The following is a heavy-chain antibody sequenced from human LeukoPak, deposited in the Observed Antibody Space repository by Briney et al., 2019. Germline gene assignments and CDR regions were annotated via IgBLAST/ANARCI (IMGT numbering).Heavy chain of an antibody. CDR2: ISGSGGGT. V-gene: IGHV3-23*01. Sequence: GGSLRLSCAASGFTFSSYAMSWVRQAPGKGLEWVSTISGSGGGTYYADSVKGRFTISRDNSRNTVYLQMNSLRAEDTAVCYCAKVLGLVCLDYWGQGTLVTVSS. D-gene: IGHD2-2*01. CDR3: AKVLGLVCLDY. J-gene: IGHJ4*02. CDR1: GFTFSSYA.